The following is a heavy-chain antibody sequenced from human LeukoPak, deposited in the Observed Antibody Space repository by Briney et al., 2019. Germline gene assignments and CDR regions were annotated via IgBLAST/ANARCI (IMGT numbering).Heavy chain of an antibody. CDR2: ISAYNGNT. J-gene: IGHJ6*03. CDR3: ARDEQGYYYYYMDV. CDR1: GYTFTSYG. D-gene: IGHD6-13*01. V-gene: IGHV1-18*01. Sequence: ASVKVSCKASGYTFTSYGISWVRQAPGQGLEWMGWISAYNGNTNYAQKLQGRVTMTTDTSTSTAYMELRSLRSDDTAVYYCARDEQGYYYYYMDVWGKGTTVTISS.